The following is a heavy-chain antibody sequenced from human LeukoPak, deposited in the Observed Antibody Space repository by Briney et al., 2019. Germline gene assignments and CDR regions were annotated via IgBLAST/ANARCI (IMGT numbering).Heavy chain of an antibody. CDR3: AKDLTYSSSSRGFDY. CDR2: ISGSGGST. Sequence: GGSLRLSCAASGFTFSSYAMSWVRQAPGKGLERVSAISGSGGSTYYADSVKGRFTISRDNSKNTLYLQMNSLRAEDTAVYYCAKDLTYSSSSRGFDYWGQGTLVTVSS. D-gene: IGHD6-6*01. V-gene: IGHV3-23*01. CDR1: GFTFSSYA. J-gene: IGHJ4*02.